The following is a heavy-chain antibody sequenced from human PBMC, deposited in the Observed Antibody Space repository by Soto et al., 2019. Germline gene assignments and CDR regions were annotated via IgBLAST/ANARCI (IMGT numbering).Heavy chain of an antibody. Sequence: ASVKVSCKTSGYTFSSYGITWVRQAPGQPLEWLGWISLYSDGTNYAQKFQGRISMTTDTSTTTAYMELRSLRSDDTAVYYCARVVPGAEAWFGPWGQGTLVTVSS. CDR2: ISLYSDGT. CDR3: ARVVPGAEAWFGP. D-gene: IGHD2-2*01. CDR1: GYTFSSYG. V-gene: IGHV1-18*01. J-gene: IGHJ5*02.